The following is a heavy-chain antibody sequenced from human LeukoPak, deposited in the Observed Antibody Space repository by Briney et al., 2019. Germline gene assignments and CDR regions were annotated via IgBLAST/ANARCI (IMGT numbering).Heavy chain of an antibody. D-gene: IGHD3-10*01. CDR3: ARRGVAAAATNFDY. V-gene: IGHV4-39*02. CDR2: IYYSGTP. J-gene: IGHJ4*02. Sequence: SETLSLTCTVSGGSISGYYWGWIRQPPGKGLKWIGSIYYSGTPYYNPSLETRLTISVDTSKSHFSLKLSSVTAADTAVYYCARRGVAAAATNFDYWGQGTLVTVSS. CDR1: GGSISGYY.